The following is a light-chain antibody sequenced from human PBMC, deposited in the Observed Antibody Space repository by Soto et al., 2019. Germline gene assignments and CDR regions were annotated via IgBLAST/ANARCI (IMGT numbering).Light chain of an antibody. Sequence: QSVLTQPPSVSGAPGQRVTISCTGSSSNIGAGYDVHWYQQLPGTAPKLLIXGNXXXPSGVPDRFSGSKSGTSASLAITGXXXXXXXXXXCQSYDSSLSGLVFGGGTKLTVL. J-gene: IGLJ2*01. CDR2: GNX. CDR1: SSNIGAGYD. CDR3: QSYDSSLSGLV. V-gene: IGLV1-40*01.